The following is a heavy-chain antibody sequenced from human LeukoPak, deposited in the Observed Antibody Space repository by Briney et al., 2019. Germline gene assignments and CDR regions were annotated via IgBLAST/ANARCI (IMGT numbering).Heavy chain of an antibody. J-gene: IGHJ6*02. D-gene: IGHD2-2*01. CDR2: IIPILGIA. CDR3: ARGWRNYQYGMDV. Sequence: GASVKVSCKASGGTFSSYAISWVRQAPGQGLEWMGRIIPILGIANYAQKFQGRVTITADTPASTAYMEVSSLRSEDTAVYYCARGWRNYQYGMDVWGQGTTVTVSS. CDR1: GGTFSSYA. V-gene: IGHV1-69*04.